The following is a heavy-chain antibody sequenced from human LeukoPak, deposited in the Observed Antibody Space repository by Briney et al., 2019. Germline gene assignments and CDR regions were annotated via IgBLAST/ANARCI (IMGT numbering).Heavy chain of an antibody. Sequence: SETLSLTCTVSGVSISTDYWTWVRQPPGKGLEWIVYINYSGSTSYNPSLKSRVTISVDTSKNQFSLKLTSVTSADTAVYYCARDAGATAYWGQGALVTVSS. J-gene: IGHJ4*02. D-gene: IGHD4/OR15-4a*01. CDR2: INYSGST. CDR1: GVSISTDY. CDR3: ARDAGATAY. V-gene: IGHV4-59*01.